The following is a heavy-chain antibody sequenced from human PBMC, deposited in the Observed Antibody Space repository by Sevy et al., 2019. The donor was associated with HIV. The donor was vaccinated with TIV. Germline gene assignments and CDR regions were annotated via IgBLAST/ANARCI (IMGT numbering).Heavy chain of an antibody. CDR2: IRYDESEQ. CDR1: GFTFSTYG. J-gene: IGHJ4*02. D-gene: IGHD3-3*01. V-gene: IGHV3-30*02. CDR3: AKDPRPSHRITTFGGVDYFEY. Sequence: GGSLRLSCAASGFTFSTYGMHWVRQAPGKGLEWVAFIRYDESEQYCADSVKGRCTISRDNSKSTLYLRRSSLRDEDTAVYYCAKDPRPSHRITTFGGVDYFEYWGQGTLVTVSS.